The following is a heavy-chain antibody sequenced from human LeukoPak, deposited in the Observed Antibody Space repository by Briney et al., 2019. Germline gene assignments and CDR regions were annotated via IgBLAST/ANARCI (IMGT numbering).Heavy chain of an antibody. J-gene: IGHJ4*02. Sequence: SETLSLTCTVSGGSISSYYWSWIRQPPGKGLEWIGYIYYSGSTNYNPSLKSRVTISVDTSKNQFSLKLSSATAADTAVYYCASMAAAALTPFDYWGQGTLVTVSS. CDR1: GGSISSYY. D-gene: IGHD6-13*01. CDR2: IYYSGST. CDR3: ASMAAAALTPFDY. V-gene: IGHV4-59*01.